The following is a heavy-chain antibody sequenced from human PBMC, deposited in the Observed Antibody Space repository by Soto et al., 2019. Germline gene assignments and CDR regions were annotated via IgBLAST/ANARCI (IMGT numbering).Heavy chain of an antibody. J-gene: IGHJ4*02. V-gene: IGHV3-23*01. Sequence: GGSLRLSCAASGFTFSSYAMSWVRQAPGKGLEWVSAISGSGGSTYYADSVKGRFTISRDNSKNTLYLQMNSLRAEDTAVYYCAKDRDYYDSSGYLVSPDLDSWGQGTLVTVSS. CDR1: GFTFSSYA. CDR3: AKDRDYYDSSGYLVSPDLDS. D-gene: IGHD3-22*01. CDR2: ISGSGGST.